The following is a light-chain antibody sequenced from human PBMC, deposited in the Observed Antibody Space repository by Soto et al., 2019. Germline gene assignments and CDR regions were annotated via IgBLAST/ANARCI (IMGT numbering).Light chain of an antibody. CDR2: EVD. V-gene: IGLV2-23*02. J-gene: IGLJ2*01. CDR3: CSYAGSSTQV. CDR1: SSDVGSYNL. Sequence: QSALTQPASVSGSPGQSITISCTGTSSDVGSYNLVSWYQQHTGKAPKLMIYEVDKRPSGVSNRFSGSKSGNTASLTISGLQAEDEGDYYCCSYAGSSTQVFGGGTKLTVL.